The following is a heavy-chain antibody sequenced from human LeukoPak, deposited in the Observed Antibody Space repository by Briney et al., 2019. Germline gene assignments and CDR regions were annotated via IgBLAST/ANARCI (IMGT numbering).Heavy chain of an antibody. V-gene: IGHV4-39*01. CDR3: ARQADSGSWP. CDR1: GGSISNSSYY. Sequence: SETLSLTCTVSGGSISNSSYYWGWIRQPPGKGLEWIGSIYYSGSTYYNPSLKSRVTISVDTSKNQFSLKLSSVTAADTAVYYCARQADSGSWPRGQGTLVTVSS. J-gene: IGHJ4*02. D-gene: IGHD6-13*01. CDR2: IYYSGST.